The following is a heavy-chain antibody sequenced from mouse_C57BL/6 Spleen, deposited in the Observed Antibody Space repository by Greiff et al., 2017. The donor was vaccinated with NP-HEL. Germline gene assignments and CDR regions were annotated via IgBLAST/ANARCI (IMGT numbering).Heavy chain of an antibody. Sequence: EVHLVESGGGLVKPGGSLKLSCAASGFTFSDYGMHWVRQAPEKGLEWVAYISSGSSTIYYADTVKGRFTISRDNAKNTLYLQMTSLRSEDTAMSYCARRGPSYAMDYWGQGTSVTVSS. V-gene: IGHV5-17*01. CDR3: ARRGPSYAMDY. CDR1: GFTFSDYG. J-gene: IGHJ4*01. CDR2: ISSGSSTI.